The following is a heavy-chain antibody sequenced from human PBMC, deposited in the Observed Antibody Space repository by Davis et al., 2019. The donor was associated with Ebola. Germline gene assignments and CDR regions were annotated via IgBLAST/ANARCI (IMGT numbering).Heavy chain of an antibody. V-gene: IGHV4-59*08. CDR3: ARSAPPTAMVPFDY. CDR2: IYYSGST. Sequence: MPSETLSLTCTVSGGSISSYYWSWIRQPPGKGLEWIGYIYYSGSTNYNPSLKSRVTISLDTSKNQFSLKLSSVTAADTAVYYCARSAPPTAMVPFDYWGQGTLVTVSS. J-gene: IGHJ4*02. CDR1: GGSISSYY. D-gene: IGHD5-18*01.